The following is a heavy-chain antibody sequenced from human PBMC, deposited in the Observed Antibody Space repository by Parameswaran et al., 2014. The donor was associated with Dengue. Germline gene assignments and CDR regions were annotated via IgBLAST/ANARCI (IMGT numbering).Heavy chain of an antibody. D-gene: IGHD2-2*01. CDR2: IYYSGST. J-gene: IGHJ6*02. Sequence: RWIRQPPGKGLEWIGYIYYSGSTYYNPSLKSRVTISVDTSKNQFSLKLSSVTAADTAVYYCARDQGIGCSSTSCSDYYYYGMDVWGQGTTVTVSS. CDR3: ARDQGIGCSSTSCSDYYYYGMDV. V-gene: IGHV4-30-4*01.